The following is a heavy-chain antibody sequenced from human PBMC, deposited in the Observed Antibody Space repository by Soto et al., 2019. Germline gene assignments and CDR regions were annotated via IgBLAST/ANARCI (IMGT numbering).Heavy chain of an antibody. V-gene: IGHV3-74*01. CDR2: INNDGSRT. CDR3: AREGYSSSALYMDV. D-gene: IGHD6-13*01. CDR1: GFTFSSYW. J-gene: IGHJ6*02. Sequence: VQLVESGGGLVQPGGSLRLSCAASGFTFSSYWMHWVRQAPGKGLGWVSRINNDGSRTSYADSVKGRFTFSRDNAKNKLYLQMNRLRAVDTAVYYCAREGYSSSALYMDVWGQGTTVTVSS.